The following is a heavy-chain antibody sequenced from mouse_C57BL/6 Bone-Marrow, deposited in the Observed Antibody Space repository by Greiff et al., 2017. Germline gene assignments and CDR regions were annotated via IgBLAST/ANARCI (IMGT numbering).Heavy chain of an antibody. CDR2: IYPGDGDT. Sequence: QVQLQQSGPELVKPGASVKISCKASGYAFSSSWMNWVKKRPGKGLEWIGRIYPGDGDTNYNGKFKGKATLTADKSSSTAYMQLSSLTSEDSAVYFCARSKGNYGYWGQGTTLTVSS. J-gene: IGHJ2*01. CDR1: GYAFSSSW. V-gene: IGHV1-82*01. CDR3: ARSKGNYGY. D-gene: IGHD2-1*01.